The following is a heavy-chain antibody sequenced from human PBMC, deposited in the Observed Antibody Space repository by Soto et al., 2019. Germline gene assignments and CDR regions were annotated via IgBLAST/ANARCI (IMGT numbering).Heavy chain of an antibody. V-gene: IGHV4-59*01. J-gene: IGHJ4*02. CDR2: IYYSGST. D-gene: IGHD6-19*01. CDR1: GGSISSYY. CDR3: ARILWDSSGWYIDY. Sequence: SETLSLTCTVTGGSISSYYWSWIRQPPGKGLEWIGYIYYSGSTNYNPSLKIRVTISVDTSKNQFSLKLSSVTAADTAVYYCARILWDSSGWYIDYWGQGTLVTVSS.